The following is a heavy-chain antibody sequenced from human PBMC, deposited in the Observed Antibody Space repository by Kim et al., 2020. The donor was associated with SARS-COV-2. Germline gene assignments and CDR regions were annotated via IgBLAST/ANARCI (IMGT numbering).Heavy chain of an antibody. V-gene: IGHV3-23*01. CDR1: GFILSNSA. Sequence: GGSLRLSCAGSGFILSNSAMAWLRQAQGKGLEWVSTVGRGGDAYYADSVKGRFTVSRDNSDNTLFLQMNGLGAEDTAVYFCAKHEVWNYYVYWGQGTLVTVSS. J-gene: IGHJ4*02. CDR3: AKHEVWNYYVY. CDR2: VGRGGDA. D-gene: IGHD3-22*01.